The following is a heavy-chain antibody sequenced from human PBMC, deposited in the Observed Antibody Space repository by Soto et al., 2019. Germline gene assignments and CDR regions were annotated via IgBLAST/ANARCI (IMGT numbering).Heavy chain of an antibody. V-gene: IGHV1-46*01. CDR3: ARCKEWLLRSGMDV. J-gene: IGHJ6*02. Sequence: ASVKVSCKASGYTFTDYYIHWVRQAPGQGLEWMGIINPSTDTTSYAQKFQGRVTMTMDTSTSTVYMDLSSLRSDDTAVYYCARCKEWLLRSGMDVWGQGTTVTVS. CDR2: INPSTDTT. D-gene: IGHD3-3*01. CDR1: GYTFTDYY.